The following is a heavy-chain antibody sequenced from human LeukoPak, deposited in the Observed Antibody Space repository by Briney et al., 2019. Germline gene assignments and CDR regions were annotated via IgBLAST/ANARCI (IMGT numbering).Heavy chain of an antibody. CDR3: TGSKWVTNDY. V-gene: IGHV3-15*01. Sequence: PGGSLRLSCAASGFTFSQAWMSWVRQAPGKGLEWVGRIRPETDGGTTDYAAPVKGRFTISRDHSKNTLYLQVDSLKIEDTAVYYCTGSKWVTNDYWGQGTLVTVSS. CDR1: GFTFSQAW. CDR2: IRPETDGGTT. J-gene: IGHJ4*02. D-gene: IGHD1-26*01.